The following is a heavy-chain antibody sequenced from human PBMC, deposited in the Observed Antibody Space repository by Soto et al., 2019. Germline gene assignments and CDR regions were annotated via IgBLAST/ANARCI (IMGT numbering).Heavy chain of an antibody. CDR1: GFTFSRQA. V-gene: IGHV3-33*01. Sequence: PGGSLRLSCAASGFTFSRQAMHWVRQAPGRGLEWVAVIWYHGVDKYYADSVKGRFTISRDNSKNTLYLQMNSLRAEDTAVYYCARDRFPVVAATPAQYGMDVWGQGTTVTVSS. CDR3: ARDRFPVVAATPAQYGMDV. J-gene: IGHJ6*02. D-gene: IGHD2-15*01. CDR2: IWYHGVDK.